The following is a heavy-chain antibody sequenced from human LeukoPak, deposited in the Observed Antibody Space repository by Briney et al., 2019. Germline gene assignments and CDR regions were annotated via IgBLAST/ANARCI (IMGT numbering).Heavy chain of an antibody. J-gene: IGHJ4*02. V-gene: IGHV3-30-3*01. Sequence: GRSLRLSCAASGFTFSSYAMHWVRQAPGKGLEWVAVISYDGSKKYYADSVKGRFTISRDNSKNTLYLQMNSLRAEDTAVYYCARDSAVGATFFDYWGQGTLVTVSS. CDR3: ARDSAVGATFFDY. CDR1: GFTFSSYA. CDR2: ISYDGSKK. D-gene: IGHD1-26*01.